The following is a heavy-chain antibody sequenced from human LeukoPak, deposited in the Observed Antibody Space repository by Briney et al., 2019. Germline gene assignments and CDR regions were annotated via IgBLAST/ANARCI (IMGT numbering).Heavy chain of an antibody. V-gene: IGHV3-23*01. Sequence: PGGSLRLSCAASGFTFSSYAMSWVRQAPGKGLEWVSAISSSGGSTYYADSVKGRFTISRDNSKNTLYLQMNSLRAESTAVYYCAKDSIYSRGSGWYRDAFDIWGQGTMVTVSS. D-gene: IGHD6-19*01. CDR1: GFTFSSYA. CDR3: AKDSIYSRGSGWYRDAFDI. J-gene: IGHJ3*02. CDR2: ISSSGGST.